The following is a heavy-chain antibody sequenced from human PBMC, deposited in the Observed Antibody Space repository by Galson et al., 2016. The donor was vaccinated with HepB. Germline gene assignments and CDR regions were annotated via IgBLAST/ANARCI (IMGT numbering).Heavy chain of an antibody. CDR3: ARHLPPHDGSSWFYYYYGMDV. CDR1: GGSISSSSYY. Sequence: SETLSLTCTVSGGSISSSSYYWGWIREPPGKGLEWLGSIYYSGSTYYNPSLTSRVTISVDTSKNQFSLKLSGVTAADTAVYYWARHLPPHDGSSWFYYYYGMDVWGQGTTVTVSS. CDR2: IYYSGST. V-gene: IGHV4-39*01. J-gene: IGHJ6*02. D-gene: IGHD6-13*01.